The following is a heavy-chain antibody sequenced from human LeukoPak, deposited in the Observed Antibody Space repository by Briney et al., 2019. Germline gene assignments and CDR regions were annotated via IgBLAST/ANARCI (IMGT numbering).Heavy chain of an antibody. V-gene: IGHV1-2*02. J-gene: IGHJ4*02. CDR1: GFTFSSYA. CDR2: INPNNGGT. Sequence: PGRSLRLSCAASGFTFSSYAMHWVRQAPGQGLEWMGWINPNNGGTSYAQKFQGRVTMTRDTSITTAYMELPSLTSDDTAVYYCARGYSSPVPNFDYWGQGTLVTVSS. D-gene: IGHD6-13*01. CDR3: ARGYSSPVPNFDY.